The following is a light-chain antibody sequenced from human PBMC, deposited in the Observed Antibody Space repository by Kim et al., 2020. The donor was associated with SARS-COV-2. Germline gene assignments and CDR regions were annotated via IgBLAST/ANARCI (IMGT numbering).Light chain of an antibody. Sequence: SPGQRATLSCRASRSFSSDYLAWYQQKPGHAPRLLIYGVSNRADGIPDRFSGSGSGTDFTLTISRRGPEDFVVYYCQQYGTSVFTFGQGTRLEIK. CDR3: QQYGTSVFT. CDR2: GVS. J-gene: IGKJ5*01. V-gene: IGKV3-20*01. CDR1: RSFSSDY.